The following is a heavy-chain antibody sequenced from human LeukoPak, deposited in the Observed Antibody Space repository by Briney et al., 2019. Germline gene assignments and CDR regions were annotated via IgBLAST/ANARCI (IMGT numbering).Heavy chain of an antibody. Sequence: SETLSLTCTVSGGSISSYYWSWIRQPPGKGLEWIGYIYYSGSTNYNPSLKSRVTISVDTSKNQFSLKLSSVTAADTAVYYCARSPLGKAAAGSFDYWGQGTLVTVSS. CDR3: ARSPLGKAAAGSFDY. V-gene: IGHV4-59*01. CDR2: IYYSGST. CDR1: GGSISSYY. D-gene: IGHD6-13*01. J-gene: IGHJ4*02.